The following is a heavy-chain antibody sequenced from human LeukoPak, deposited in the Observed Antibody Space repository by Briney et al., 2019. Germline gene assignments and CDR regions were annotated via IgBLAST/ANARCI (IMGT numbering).Heavy chain of an antibody. D-gene: IGHD6-19*01. Sequence: GGSLRLSCAASGFPFNSYTMHWVRQAPGKGVECVAIVLYDGADNYYADSVKGRFTISRDNSNNTLYLLMNSLRVEDTAVYYCAGGRSSGWYYFDYWGQGTLVTVSS. J-gene: IGHJ4*02. CDR3: AGGRSSGWYYFDY. CDR2: VLYDGADN. V-gene: IGHV3-30*04. CDR1: GFPFNSYT.